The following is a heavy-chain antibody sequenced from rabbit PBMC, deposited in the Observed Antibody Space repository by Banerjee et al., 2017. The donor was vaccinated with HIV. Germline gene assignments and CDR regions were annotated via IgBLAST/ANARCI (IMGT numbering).Heavy chain of an antibody. CDR2: IYAGSSGSA. J-gene: IGHJ4*01. V-gene: IGHV1S40*01. Sequence: RQAPGKGLEWIGTIYAGSSGSAYYASWVNGRFTISKTSSTTVTLQMTSLTAADTATYFCARDLAGVIGWNFGLWGQGTLVTVS. CDR3: ARDLAGVIGWNFGL. D-gene: IGHD4-1*01.